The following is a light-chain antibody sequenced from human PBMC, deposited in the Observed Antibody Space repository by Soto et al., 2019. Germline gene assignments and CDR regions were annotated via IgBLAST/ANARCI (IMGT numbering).Light chain of an antibody. V-gene: IGKV3-15*01. CDR2: GTS. CDR3: QQYNNWPPYT. CDR1: QSVSGN. Sequence: EIVMTQSPGTLSVSPGERATLTCRASQSVSGNLAWYQHKPGQAPRLLIYGTSTRATGIPARFSGSGSGAEFTLTISSLQSEDFAVYYCQQYNNWPPYTFGQGTKLEIK. J-gene: IGKJ2*01.